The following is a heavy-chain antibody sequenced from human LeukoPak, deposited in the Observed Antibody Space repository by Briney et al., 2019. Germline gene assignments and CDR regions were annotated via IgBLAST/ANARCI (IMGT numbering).Heavy chain of an antibody. J-gene: IGHJ5*02. CDR1: GYTFTSYG. Sequence: ASVKVSCKASGYTFTSYGISWVRQAPGQGLEWMGWISAYNGNTNYAQKLQGRVTMTTDTSTSTAYMELRSLRSDDTAVYYCARDWVGYDGSGSGGDWFDPWGQGTLVTVSS. V-gene: IGHV1-18*01. D-gene: IGHD3-10*01. CDR2: ISAYNGNT. CDR3: ARDWVGYDGSGSGGDWFDP.